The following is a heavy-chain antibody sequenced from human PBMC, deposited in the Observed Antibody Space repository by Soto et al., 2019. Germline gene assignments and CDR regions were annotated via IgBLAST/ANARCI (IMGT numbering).Heavy chain of an antibody. CDR3: PNGRASDCPGRTQDY. CDR1: AFTFSSYA. CDR2: VSGSGDST. D-gene: IGHD2-21*02. J-gene: IGHJ4*02. V-gene: IGHV3-23*01. Sequence: GGSLRLSCAASAFTFSSYAMSWVRQAPGKGLEWVSAVSGSGDSTYYADSVKGRFTISRDNSKNTLYLQMNSLRAEDTAVYYCPNGRASDCPGRTQDYLGQGPLV.